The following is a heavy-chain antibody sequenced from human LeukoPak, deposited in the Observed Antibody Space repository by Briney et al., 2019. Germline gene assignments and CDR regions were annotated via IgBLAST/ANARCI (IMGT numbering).Heavy chain of an antibody. J-gene: IGHJ6*03. Sequence: PSETLSLTCTVSGGSISSGGYYWTWIRQHPGKGLEWIGYISSSGSTYYNPSLKSRLTMSIDTSENRFSLKLSSVTAADTAVYYCATPGGGFEPWSGRHTMDVWGKGTTVIVSS. V-gene: IGHV4-31*02. CDR2: ISSSGST. CDR3: ATPGGGFEPWSGRHTMDV. CDR1: GGSISSGGYY. D-gene: IGHD3-3*01.